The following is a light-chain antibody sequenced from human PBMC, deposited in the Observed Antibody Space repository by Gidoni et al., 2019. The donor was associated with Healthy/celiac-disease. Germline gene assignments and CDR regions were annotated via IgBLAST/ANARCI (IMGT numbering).Light chain of an antibody. Sequence: IVLTQSPLSLPVTPGEPASISCRSSQSLLHSNGYNYLDWYLQKPGKSPQLLIYLGSKRASGVPDRFSSSGSGTDFTLIISRVEAEDVGFYYCMQALQTPVFTFGPGTKVDIK. J-gene: IGKJ3*01. CDR1: QSLLHSNGYNY. CDR3: MQALQTPVFT. CDR2: LGS. V-gene: IGKV2-28*01.